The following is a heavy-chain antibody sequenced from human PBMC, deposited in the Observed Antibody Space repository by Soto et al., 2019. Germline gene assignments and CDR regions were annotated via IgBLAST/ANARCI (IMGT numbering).Heavy chain of an antibody. CDR1: GYTFTSYY. J-gene: IGHJ6*02. CDR3: ARDRIAVAGVYYYYYGMDV. V-gene: IGHV1-46*01. D-gene: IGHD6-19*01. Sequence: ASVKVSCKASGYTFTSYYMHWVRQAPGQGLEWMGIINPSGGSTSYAQKFQGRVTMTRDTSTSTVYMELSSLRSEDTAVYYCARDRIAVAGVYYYYYGMDVWGQGTTVTVSS. CDR2: INPSGGST.